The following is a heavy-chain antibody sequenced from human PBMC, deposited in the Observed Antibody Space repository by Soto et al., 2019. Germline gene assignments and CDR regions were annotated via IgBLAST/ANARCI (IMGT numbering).Heavy chain of an antibody. CDR2: FDPEDGET. CDR1: GYTLTELS. V-gene: IGHV1-24*01. J-gene: IGHJ6*02. CDR3: ATQHPPIVVVPAAIHYYYYGMDV. Sequence: ASVKVSCKVSGYTLTELSMHWVRQAPGKGLEWMGGFDPEDGETIYAQKFQGRVTMTEDTSTDTAYMELSSLRSEDTAVYYCATQHPPIVVVPAAIHYYYYGMDVWGQGTTVTVSS. D-gene: IGHD2-2*01.